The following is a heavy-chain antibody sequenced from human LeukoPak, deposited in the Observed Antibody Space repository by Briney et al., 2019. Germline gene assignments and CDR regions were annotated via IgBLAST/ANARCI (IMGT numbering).Heavy chain of an antibody. V-gene: IGHV3-7*01. CDR1: GFTFSSYR. CDR3: ARDYGGSGTYDYYYYMDV. D-gene: IGHD3-10*01. Sequence: GGPLRLSCAASGFTFSSYRMSWVRQAPGTGLEWVANIKEDGSEKYYVDSVKGRFTISRDNAKNLLYLQMNSLRAEDTAVYYCARDYGGSGTYDYYYYMDVWGKGTTVTVSS. J-gene: IGHJ6*03. CDR2: IKEDGSEK.